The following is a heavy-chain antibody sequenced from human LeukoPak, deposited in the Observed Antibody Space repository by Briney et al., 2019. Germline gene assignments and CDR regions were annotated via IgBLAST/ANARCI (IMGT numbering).Heavy chain of an antibody. CDR3: AKGGDKLDY. Sequence: HPGGSLRLSCAASGFTFSRHAMSWVRQAPGRGLEWVSTIDRSGDDTYYRDSVKGRFTISRDNSKSTLYLQMYSLRAEDTAIYYCAKGGDKLDYWGQGTLVTVSS. V-gene: IGHV3-23*01. D-gene: IGHD7-27*01. CDR2: IDRSGDDT. CDR1: GFTFSRHA. J-gene: IGHJ4*02.